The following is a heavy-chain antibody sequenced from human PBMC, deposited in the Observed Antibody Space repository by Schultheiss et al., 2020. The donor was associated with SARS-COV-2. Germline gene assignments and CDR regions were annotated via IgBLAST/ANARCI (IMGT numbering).Heavy chain of an antibody. V-gene: IGHV3-30*18. CDR1: GFTFSSYA. D-gene: IGHD1-26*01. J-gene: IGHJ1*01. Sequence: GGSLRLSCAASGFTFSSYAMHWVRQAPGKGLEWVAVISYDGSNKYYADSVKGRFTISRDNSKNTLYLQMNSLRAEDTAVYYCAKRGVGATHAEYFQHWGQGTLVTVSS. CDR2: ISYDGSNK. CDR3: AKRGVGATHAEYFQH.